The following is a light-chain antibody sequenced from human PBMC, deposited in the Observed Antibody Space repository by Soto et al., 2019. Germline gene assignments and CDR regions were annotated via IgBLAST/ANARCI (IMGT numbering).Light chain of an antibody. V-gene: IGLV2-8*01. J-gene: IGLJ1*01. CDR2: EVS. CDR3: TSYAGSKIRV. CDR1: SSDVGDYKY. Sequence: QSALTQPPSASGSPGQSVTISCTGTSSDVGDYKYVSWYQQYPGKAPKLMIYEVSKRPSGVSNRFSGSKSGNTASLTLSGLQAEDEADYYCTSYAGSKIRVFGRGTKVTVL.